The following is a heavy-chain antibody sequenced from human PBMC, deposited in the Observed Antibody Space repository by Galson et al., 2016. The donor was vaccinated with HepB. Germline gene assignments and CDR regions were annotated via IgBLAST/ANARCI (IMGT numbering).Heavy chain of an antibody. CDR1: GDSVSSNSAA. CDR3: ARQYGTHFAY. D-gene: IGHD4-17*01. V-gene: IGHV6-1*01. J-gene: IGHJ4*02. CDR2: TYYMSKWYN. Sequence: CAISGDSVSSNSAAWHCIRQSPSRRLEWLGRTYYMSKWYNDYTVSVKGRITITPDTSKNKCSLQLNSLTPEDTAVYYCARQYGTHFAYWGRGTLVTVSS.